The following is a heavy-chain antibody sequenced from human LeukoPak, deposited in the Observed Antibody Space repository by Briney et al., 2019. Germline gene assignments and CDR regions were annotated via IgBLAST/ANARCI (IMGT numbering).Heavy chain of an antibody. D-gene: IGHD4-17*01. Sequence: PSETLSLTCTISGGSISSSRYYWGWIRQPPGKGLEWIGSIYYTGSTNYNPSLKSRVTISVDTSKNQFSLKVTSVTAADTAVYYCAREQSSGEVSANWFDPWGQGTLVTVSS. CDR3: AREQSSGEVSANWFDP. CDR2: IYYTGST. CDR1: GGSISSSRYY. V-gene: IGHV4-39*07. J-gene: IGHJ5*02.